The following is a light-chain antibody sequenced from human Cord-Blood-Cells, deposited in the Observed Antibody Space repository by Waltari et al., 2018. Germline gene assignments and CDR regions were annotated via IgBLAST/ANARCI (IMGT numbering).Light chain of an antibody. CDR3: AAWDDSLNGYV. Sequence: QSVLIQPPSASGTPGQRVTISCSGSSSNIGSNTSNWYQQLPGTAPKLLIYSNNQRPSGVPDRFSGSKSGTSASLAISGLQSEDEADYYCAAWDDSLNGYVFGTGTKVTVL. CDR2: SNN. J-gene: IGLJ1*01. CDR1: SSNIGSNT. V-gene: IGLV1-44*01.